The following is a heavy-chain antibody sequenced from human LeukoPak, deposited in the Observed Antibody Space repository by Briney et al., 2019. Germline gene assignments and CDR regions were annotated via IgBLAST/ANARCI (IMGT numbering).Heavy chain of an antibody. J-gene: IGHJ4*02. V-gene: IGHV3-48*03. CDR1: GLTFSSYE. D-gene: IGHD2-15*01. Sequence: GGSLRLSCAASGLTFSSYEMNWVRQAPGKGLEWVSYISSSGNSIYYADSVKGRFTISRDNAKNSLYLQMNSLRAEDTAVYYCARVLGYCSGGTCYGNDYWGQGTLVTVSS. CDR3: ARVLGYCSGGTCYGNDY. CDR2: ISSSGNSI.